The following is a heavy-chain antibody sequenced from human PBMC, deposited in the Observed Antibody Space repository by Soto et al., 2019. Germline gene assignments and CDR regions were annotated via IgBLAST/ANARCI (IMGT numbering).Heavy chain of an antibody. Sequence: PSETLSLTCTISGGSISGYYWSWIRQPPGKGLEWIGYIYYSGSTNYNPSLKSRVTISVDTSKNQFSLKLNSVTAADTAVYYFARNSGSYYRLFDFWGQGSLVTGSS. CDR3: ARNSGSYYRLFDF. D-gene: IGHD1-26*01. J-gene: IGHJ5*01. CDR1: GGSISGYY. V-gene: IGHV4-59*01. CDR2: IYYSGST.